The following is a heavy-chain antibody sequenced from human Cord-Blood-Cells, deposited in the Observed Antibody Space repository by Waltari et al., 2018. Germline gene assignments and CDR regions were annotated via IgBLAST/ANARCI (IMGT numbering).Heavy chain of an antibody. D-gene: IGHD3-3*01. CDR3: ARGGDTIFGVVIIPHFDY. Sequence: QVQLVQSGAEVKKPGASVKVSCKASGYTFTGYYMHWVRQVPGQGLEWMGWINPNSGGTNYAQKFQGRVTMTRDTSISTAYMGLSRLRSDDTAVYYCARGGDTIFGVVIIPHFDYWGQGTLVTVSS. CDR1: GYTFTGYY. V-gene: IGHV1-2*02. J-gene: IGHJ4*02. CDR2: INPNSGGT.